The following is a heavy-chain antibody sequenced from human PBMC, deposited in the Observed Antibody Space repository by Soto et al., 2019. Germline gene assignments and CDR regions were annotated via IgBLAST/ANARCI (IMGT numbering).Heavy chain of an antibody. CDR2: IYYSGST. CDR1: GGSISSYY. Sequence: PSETLSLTCTVSGGSISSYYWSWIRQPPGKGLEWIGYIYYSGSTNYNPSLKSRVTISVDTSKNQFSLKLSSVTAADTAVYYCARAIYYDFWSGYYSDYYYYGMDVWGQGTTVTVS. D-gene: IGHD3-3*01. CDR3: ARAIYYDFWSGYYSDYYYYGMDV. J-gene: IGHJ6*02. V-gene: IGHV4-59*01.